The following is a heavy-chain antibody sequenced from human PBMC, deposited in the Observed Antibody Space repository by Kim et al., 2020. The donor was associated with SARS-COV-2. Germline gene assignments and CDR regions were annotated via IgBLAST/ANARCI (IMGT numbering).Heavy chain of an antibody. CDR2: IAPSDSST. J-gene: IGHJ5*02. D-gene: IGHD3-10*01. Sequence: GESLKISCEGSGYNFPTYWISWVRQMPGKDLEWMGRIAPSDSSTNYSPSFQGHVTISVDKSINTVYLQWGSLRASDTAIYFCTRHVGAGSYHGDWSRFDPWGQGTLVTVSS. CDR1: GYNFPTYW. V-gene: IGHV5-10-1*01. CDR3: TRHVGAGSYHGDWSRFDP.